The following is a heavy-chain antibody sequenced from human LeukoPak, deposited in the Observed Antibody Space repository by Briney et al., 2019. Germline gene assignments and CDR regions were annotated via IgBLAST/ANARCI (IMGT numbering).Heavy chain of an antibody. CDR2: IYPGDSDT. CDR1: GYIFASYW. D-gene: IGHD3-22*01. CDR3: ARIGDSSGYYYVPYFDY. J-gene: IGHJ4*02. V-gene: IGHV5-51*01. Sequence: GESLKISCKGSGYIFASYWIGWVRLMPGKGLEWMGIIYPGDSDTRYSPSFQGQVTISADKSISTAYLQWSSLKASDTAMYYCARIGDSSGYYYVPYFDYWGQGILVTVSS.